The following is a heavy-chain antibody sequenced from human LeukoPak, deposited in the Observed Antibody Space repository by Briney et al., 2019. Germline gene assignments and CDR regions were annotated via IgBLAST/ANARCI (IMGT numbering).Heavy chain of an antibody. CDR2: ISSLSGTI. Sequence: PGGSLRLSCAAPGFTFSSYSMNWVRQAPGKGLEWVSYISSLSGTINYADSVKGRFIISRDNAKNSMFLQMNSLRAEDTAVYYCVRDQGGAVSYWGQGTLVTVSS. CDR1: GFTFSSYS. D-gene: IGHD3-16*01. J-gene: IGHJ4*02. CDR3: VRDQGGAVSY. V-gene: IGHV3-48*01.